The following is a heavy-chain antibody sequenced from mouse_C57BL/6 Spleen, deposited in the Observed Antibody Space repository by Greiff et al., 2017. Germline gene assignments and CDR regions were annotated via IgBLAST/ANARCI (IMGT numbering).Heavy chain of an antibody. CDR3: ASPPTAVATDYAMDY. CDR2: INPNYGTT. D-gene: IGHD1-1*01. CDR1: GYSFTDYN. J-gene: IGHJ4*01. V-gene: IGHV1-39*01. Sequence: VQLKESGPELVKPGASVKISCKASGYSFTDYNMNWVKQSNGKSLEWIGVINPNYGTTSYNQKFKGKATLTVDQSSSTAYMQLNSLTSEDSAVYYCASPPTAVATDYAMDYWGQGTSVTVSS.